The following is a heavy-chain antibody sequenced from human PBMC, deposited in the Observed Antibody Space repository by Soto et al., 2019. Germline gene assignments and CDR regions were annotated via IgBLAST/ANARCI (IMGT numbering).Heavy chain of an antibody. J-gene: IGHJ4*02. V-gene: IGHV1-69*02. CDR3: ASDDPGGQSDY. CDR1: GGTFSSYT. CDR2: IIPILGIA. D-gene: IGHD3-10*01. Sequence: QVQLVQSGAEVKKPGSSVKVSCKASGGTFSSYTISWVRQAPGQGLEWMGRIIPILGIANYAQKFQGRVTITADKSTSTAYMELSSLRSEDTAVYYCASDDPGGQSDYWGQGTLVTVSS.